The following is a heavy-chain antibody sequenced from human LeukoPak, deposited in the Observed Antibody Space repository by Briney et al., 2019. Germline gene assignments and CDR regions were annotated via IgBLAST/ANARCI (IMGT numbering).Heavy chain of an antibody. CDR2: INPNSGGT. J-gene: IGHJ4*02. CDR3: ARIAAAGTLIDY. CDR1: GCTFTGYY. Sequence: ASVKVSCKASGCTFTGYYMHWVRQAPGQGREWMGWINPNSGGTNYAQKFQGRVTMTRDTSISTAYMELSRLRSDDTAVYYCARIAAAGTLIDYWGQGTLVTVSS. D-gene: IGHD6-13*01. V-gene: IGHV1-2*02.